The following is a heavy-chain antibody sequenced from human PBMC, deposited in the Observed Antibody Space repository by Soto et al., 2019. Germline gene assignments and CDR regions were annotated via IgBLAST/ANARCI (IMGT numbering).Heavy chain of an antibody. D-gene: IGHD3-3*01. V-gene: IGHV3-30*18. J-gene: IGHJ3*01. Sequence: QVHLVESGGGVVQPGRSLTLSCVVSGVTFRTYGIHWVRQAPGKGLEWVAVISYDGDYTSYADSVKGRFTISRDNSKNTIYLQLTSLGAEDTALYYCANSDRGVCGGFMSPALDPLDVWGQGTMVAVSS. CDR2: ISYDGDYT. CDR3: ANSDRGVCGGFMSPALDPLDV. CDR1: GVTFRTYG.